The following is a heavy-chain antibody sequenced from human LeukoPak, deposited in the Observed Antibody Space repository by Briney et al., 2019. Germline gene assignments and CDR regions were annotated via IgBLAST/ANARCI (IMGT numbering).Heavy chain of an antibody. V-gene: IGHV4-39*07. CDR2: MYYNGIT. CDR3: ARADIVVVPAAIRVATTYYFDY. D-gene: IGHD2-2*01. J-gene: IGHJ4*02. Sequence: TLSLTGPVTGGYISSSSYYGGGIRKPAGEGLGGIRSMYYNGITYYNPCHKSRVKIQVDTSKNQFSLKLTSVTAADTAVYYCARADIVVVPAAIRVATTYYFDYWGQGTLVTVSS. CDR1: GGYISSSSYY.